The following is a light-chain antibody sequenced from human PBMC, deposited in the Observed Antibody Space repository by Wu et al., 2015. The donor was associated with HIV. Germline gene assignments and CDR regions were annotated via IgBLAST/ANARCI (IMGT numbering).Light chain of an antibody. CDR1: QSVGPY. CDR3: QHRHSWPFT. CDR2: DAS. Sequence: EIVLTQSPATLSLSPGERATVSCRASQSVGPYVAWFQQKPGQAPRLLIYDASTRATGIPARFSGSGSGTDFTLTISSLEPEDFAVYYCQHRHSWPFTFGPGTKVDLK. J-gene: IGKJ3*01. V-gene: IGKV3-11*01.